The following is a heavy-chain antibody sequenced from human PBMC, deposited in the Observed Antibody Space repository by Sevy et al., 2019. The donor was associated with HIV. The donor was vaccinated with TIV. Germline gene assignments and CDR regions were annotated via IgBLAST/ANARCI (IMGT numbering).Heavy chain of an antibody. V-gene: IGHV3-7*01. CDR2: IKEDGSVK. Sequence: GGSLRLSCAASRFTFKTYWMSWVRQAPGKGLEWVGNIKEDGSVKYYADSVRGRFTISRDNAKNSLYLQMSSLRVEDTAVYYCARDSPGYGGYRYWGQGTLVTVSS. CDR1: RFTFKTYW. CDR3: ARDSPGYGGYRY. J-gene: IGHJ4*01. D-gene: IGHD1-26*01.